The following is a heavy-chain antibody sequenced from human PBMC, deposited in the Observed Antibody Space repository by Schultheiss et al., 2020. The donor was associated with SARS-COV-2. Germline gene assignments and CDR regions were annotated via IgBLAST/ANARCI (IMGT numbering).Heavy chain of an antibody. J-gene: IGHJ4*02. CDR3: ANLKGQGGFDY. CDR2: IKQDGSEK. CDR1: GFTFSSYW. V-gene: IGHV3-7*01. D-gene: IGHD3-16*01. Sequence: GGSLRLSCAASGFTFSSYWMSWVRQAPGKGLEWVANIKQDGSEKYYVDSVKGRFTISRDNAKNSLYLQMNSLKAEDTAVYYCANLKGQGGFDYWGQGTLVTVSS.